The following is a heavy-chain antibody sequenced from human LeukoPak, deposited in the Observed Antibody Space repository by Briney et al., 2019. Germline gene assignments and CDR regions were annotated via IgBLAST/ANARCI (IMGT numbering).Heavy chain of an antibody. Sequence: GGSLRLSCAASGFTFSSYAMHWVRQAPGKGLEWVAVISYDGSNKYYADSVKGRFTISRDNSKNTLYLQMNSLRAEDTAVYYCADGGSTGTYYFDYWGRGTLVTVSS. CDR1: GFTFSSYA. V-gene: IGHV3-30*04. CDR2: ISYDGSNK. CDR3: ADGGSTGTYYFDY. D-gene: IGHD1-14*01. J-gene: IGHJ4*02.